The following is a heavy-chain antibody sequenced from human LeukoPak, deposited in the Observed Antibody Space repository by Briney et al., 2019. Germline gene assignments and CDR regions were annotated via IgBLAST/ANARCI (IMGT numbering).Heavy chain of an antibody. V-gene: IGHV1-46*04. D-gene: IGHD4-11*01. CDR3: AIAVNSDAFDI. CDR1: RHTFISYY. J-gene: IGHJ3*02. CDR2: INPSGGST. Sequence: GASVKVSCKASRHTFISYYMHWVRQAPGQGLEWMGIINPSGGSTSYAQKLQGRVTMTRDTSTSTAYMELSSLRSEDTAVYYCAIAVNSDAFDIWGQGTMVTVSS.